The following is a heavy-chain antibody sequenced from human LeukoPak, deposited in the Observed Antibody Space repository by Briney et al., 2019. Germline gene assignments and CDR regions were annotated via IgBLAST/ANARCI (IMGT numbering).Heavy chain of an antibody. Sequence: RASVKVSCKASGGTLSSYAISWVRQAPGQGLEWMGGIIPIFGTANYAQKFQGRVTITADESTSTAYMELSSLRSEDTAVYYCARENPVDCSSTSCYFDYWGQGTLVTVSS. CDR3: ARENPVDCSSTSCYFDY. CDR2: IIPIFGTA. J-gene: IGHJ4*02. V-gene: IGHV1-69*13. CDR1: GGTLSSYA. D-gene: IGHD2-2*01.